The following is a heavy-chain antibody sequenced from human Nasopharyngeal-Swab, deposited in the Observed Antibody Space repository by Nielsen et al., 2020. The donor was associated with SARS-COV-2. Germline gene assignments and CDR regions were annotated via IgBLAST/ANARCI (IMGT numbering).Heavy chain of an antibody. CDR3: ARDRWFGEFLSFEY. CDR2: ISSSSSYI. V-gene: IGHV3-21*01. Sequence: WIRQPPGKGLEWVSSISSSSSYIYYADSVKGRFTISRDNAKNSLYLQMNSLRAEDTAVYYCARDRWFGEFLSFEYWGQGTLVTVSS. J-gene: IGHJ4*02. D-gene: IGHD3-10*01.